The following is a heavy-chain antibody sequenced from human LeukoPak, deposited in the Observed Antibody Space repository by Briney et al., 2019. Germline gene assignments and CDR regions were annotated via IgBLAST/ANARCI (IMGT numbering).Heavy chain of an antibody. CDR1: GFSFDICA. J-gene: IGHJ4*02. CDR3: AKDATPRNSIWDYFGK. Sequence: GGSLSLSCVASGFSFDICAMSWVRQAPGKGPEWVSSIGGPTETFYADSVKGRFTVSRDNSQNTLYLQMNSLRAEDTAVYYCAKDATPRNSIWDYFGKWGQGALVIVSS. D-gene: IGHD4-23*01. V-gene: IGHV3-23*01. CDR2: IGGPTET.